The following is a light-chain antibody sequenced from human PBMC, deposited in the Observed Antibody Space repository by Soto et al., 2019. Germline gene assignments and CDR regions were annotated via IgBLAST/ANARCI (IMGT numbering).Light chain of an antibody. CDR1: QGVATT. J-gene: IGKJ5*01. Sequence: EIVMTQSPASLSVSPGESVTLSCRASQGVATTLAWYRQPPGQAPRLLIYNAYIRASGVPARFSGSGSGTEFTLTISSLQSEDFATYFCQQYQTYSTFGQGTRLE. CDR3: QQYQTYST. CDR2: NAY. V-gene: IGKV3-15*01.